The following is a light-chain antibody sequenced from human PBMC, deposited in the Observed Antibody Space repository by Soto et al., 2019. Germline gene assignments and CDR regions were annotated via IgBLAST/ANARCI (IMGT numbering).Light chain of an antibody. CDR1: QSLSSY. V-gene: IGKV1-39*01. Sequence: DIHMPQSPSSLSASIGDRVTITCRASQSLSSYLNWYQQKPGKAPKLLIYAASTLQSGVPSRFSGSGSGTDFTLTISSLQPEDFATYYCQQSYSTPRTFGQGTKVDIK. CDR3: QQSYSTPRT. CDR2: AAS. J-gene: IGKJ1*01.